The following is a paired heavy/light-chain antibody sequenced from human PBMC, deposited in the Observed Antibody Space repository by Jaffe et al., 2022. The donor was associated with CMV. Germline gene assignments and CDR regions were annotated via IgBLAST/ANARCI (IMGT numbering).Heavy chain of an antibody. CDR3: ASPWNIVTGGREVSDI. CDR2: ISSGGSRI. Sequence: EVQLVESGGGLVQPGGSLRLSCVASGFIFSDYDMNWVRQAPGKGLEWVSYISSGGSRIYYAGSVKGRFTISRDNAKKSLYLQMNSLRVEDAAVYYCASPWNIVTGGREVSDIWGQGTMVTVSS. J-gene: IGHJ3*02. D-gene: IGHD6-13*01. V-gene: IGHV3-48*03. CDR1: GFIFSDYD.
Light chain of an antibody. CDR1: KLGDKY. CDR3: QAWDSSTVV. J-gene: IGLJ2*01. V-gene: IGLV3-1*01. CDR2: QDT. Sequence: SYELTQPPSVSVSPGQTASITCSGDKLGDKYACWYQQKPGQSPVLVIYQDTKRPSGIPERFSGSNSGNTATLTISGTQAMDEANYYCQAWDSSTVVFGGGTKLTVL.